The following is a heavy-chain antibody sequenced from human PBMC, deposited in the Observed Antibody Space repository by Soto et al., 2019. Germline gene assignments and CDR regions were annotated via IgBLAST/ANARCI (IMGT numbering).Heavy chain of an antibody. D-gene: IGHD2-2*01. J-gene: IGHJ4*02. CDR3: AKSLVVVPAAEYYFDY. V-gene: IGHV3-23*01. CDR1: GFTFSSYA. CDR2: ISGSGGST. Sequence: EVQLLESGGGLVQPGGSLRLSCAASGFTFSSYAMSWVRQAPGKGLEWVSAISGSGGSTYYADSVKGRFTISRDNSKNTLYLQMNSLRAEDTAVYYCAKSLVVVPAAEYYFDYWGQGTLVTVSS.